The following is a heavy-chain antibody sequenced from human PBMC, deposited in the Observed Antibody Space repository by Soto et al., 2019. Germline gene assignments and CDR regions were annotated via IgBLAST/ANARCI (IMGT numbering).Heavy chain of an antibody. Sequence: ASVKVSCKVSGYTLTELSMHWVRQAPGKGFEWMGGFDPEDGETIYAQKFQGRVTMTEDTSTDTAYMELSSLRSEDTAVYYCATWGAVTTYYGMDVWGQGTTVTVSS. V-gene: IGHV1-24*01. J-gene: IGHJ6*02. CDR3: ATWGAVTTYYGMDV. CDR1: GYTLTELS. CDR2: FDPEDGET. D-gene: IGHD4-4*01.